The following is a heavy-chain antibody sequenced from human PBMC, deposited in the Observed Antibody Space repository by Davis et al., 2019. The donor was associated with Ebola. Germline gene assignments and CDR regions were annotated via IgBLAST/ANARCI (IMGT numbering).Heavy chain of an antibody. V-gene: IGHV3-30*04. J-gene: IGHJ5*02. CDR2: ISYDGSNK. Sequence: GGSLRLSCAASGFTFSSYAMHWVRQAPGKGLEWVAVISYDGSNKYYADSVKGRFTISRDNSKNTLYLQMNSLRDEDTAVYYCARGIYCISTSCYDWFDPWGQGTLVTVSS. D-gene: IGHD2-2*01. CDR3: ARGIYCISTSCYDWFDP. CDR1: GFTFSSYA.